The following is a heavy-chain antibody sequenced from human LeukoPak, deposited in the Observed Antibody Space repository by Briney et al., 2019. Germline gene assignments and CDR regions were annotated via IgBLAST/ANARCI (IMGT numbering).Heavy chain of an antibody. CDR2: IYYSGST. D-gene: IGHD1-20*01. Sequence: SETLSLTCTVPGGSISSYYWSWIRQPPGKGLEWIGYIYYSGSTKNNPSLKSRVSMSIDTSKNQFSLNVNSVTAADTAVYYCAKSYNWNDDTYFDYWGQGTLVTVSS. V-gene: IGHV4-59*01. CDR1: GGSISSYY. CDR3: AKSYNWNDDTYFDY. J-gene: IGHJ4*02.